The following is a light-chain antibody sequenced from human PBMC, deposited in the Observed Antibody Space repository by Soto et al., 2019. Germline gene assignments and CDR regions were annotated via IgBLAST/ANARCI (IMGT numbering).Light chain of an antibody. CDR3: LQDFNAPYP. CDR1: HGVGSD. V-gene: IGKV1-6*01. J-gene: IGKJ2*01. CDR2: PAS. Sequence: AIQMTQSPSSLSASIGDRVTITCRASHGVGSDLGWYQHKPGQAPRLLIYPASSLESGVPARFSGRGSGTEFSLTINSLQPEDFATYYCLQDFNAPYPFCPGTKLEI.